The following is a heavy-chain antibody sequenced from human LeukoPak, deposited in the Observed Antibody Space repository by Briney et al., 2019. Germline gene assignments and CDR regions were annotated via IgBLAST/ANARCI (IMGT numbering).Heavy chain of an antibody. CDR3: AGKRGIRGVIDY. V-gene: IGHV4-31*03. Sequence: PSETLSLTCTVSGGSISNDGYYWSWIRQHPGKGLEWIGYIYYSGSTYYNPSLKSRVTISVDTSKNQFSLKLSSVTAADTAVYYCAGKRGIRGVIDYWGQGTLVTVSS. J-gene: IGHJ4*02. D-gene: IGHD3-10*01. CDR2: IYYSGST. CDR1: GGSISNDGYY.